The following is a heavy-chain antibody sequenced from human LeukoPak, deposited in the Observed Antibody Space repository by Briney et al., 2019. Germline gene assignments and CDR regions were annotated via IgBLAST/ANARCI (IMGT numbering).Heavy chain of an antibody. CDR3: AELGITMIGGV. V-gene: IGHV3-21*01. CDR1: GFTFSSYN. CDR2: ISSSSGSI. D-gene: IGHD3-10*02. J-gene: IGHJ6*04. Sequence: GGSLRLSCAASGFTFSSYNMNWVRQAPGKGLEWVSSISSSSGSIYYADSVKGRFTISRDNAKNSLYLQMNSLRAEDTAVYYCAELGITMIGGVWGKGTTVTISS.